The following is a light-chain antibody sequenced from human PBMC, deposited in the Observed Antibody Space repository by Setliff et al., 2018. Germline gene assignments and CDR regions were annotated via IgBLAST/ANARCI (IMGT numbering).Light chain of an antibody. Sequence: QSVLTQPPSVSGAPGQKVTISCTGSGSNIGAGYDVRWYQQFPGTAPKLLIHGNSNRPSGVPDRFSGSKSGASASLAITGLQAEDEADYYCQSYDSSLSGTIFGGGTKVTVL. CDR3: QSYDSSLSGTI. CDR2: GNS. CDR1: GSNIGAGYD. J-gene: IGLJ2*01. V-gene: IGLV1-40*01.